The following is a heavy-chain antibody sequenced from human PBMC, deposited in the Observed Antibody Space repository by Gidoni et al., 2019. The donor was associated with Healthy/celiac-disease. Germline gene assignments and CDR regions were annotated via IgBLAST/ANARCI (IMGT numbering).Heavy chain of an antibody. D-gene: IGHD3-22*01. CDR3: ASWPYDSSGYYPVY. Sequence: EVQLVESGGGLVQPGGSLRLSCAASGFTLSSYEMNWVRQAPGKGLEWVSYISSSGSTIYYADSVKGRFTISRDNAKNSLYLQMNSLRAEDTAVYYCASWPYDSSGYYPVYWGQGTLVTVSS. J-gene: IGHJ4*02. V-gene: IGHV3-48*03. CDR1: GFTLSSYE. CDR2: ISSSGSTI.